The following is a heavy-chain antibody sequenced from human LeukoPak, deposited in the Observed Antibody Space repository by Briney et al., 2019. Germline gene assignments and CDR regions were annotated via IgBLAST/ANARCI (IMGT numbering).Heavy chain of an antibody. CDR3: AKDRGSSSWLKAFDI. Sequence: GRSLRLSCAASGFTFDDYAMHWVRQAPGKGLEWVSGISWNSGSIGYADSVKGRFTISRDNAKNSLYLQMNSLRAEDTALYYCAKDRGSSSWLKAFDIWGQGTMVTVSS. D-gene: IGHD6-13*01. CDR2: ISWNSGSI. J-gene: IGHJ3*02. CDR1: GFTFDDYA. V-gene: IGHV3-9*01.